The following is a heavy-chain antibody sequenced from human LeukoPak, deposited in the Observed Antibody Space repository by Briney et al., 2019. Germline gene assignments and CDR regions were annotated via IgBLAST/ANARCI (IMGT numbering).Heavy chain of an antibody. Sequence: PSETLSLTCAVYGESFSGYFWNWIRQPPGKGLEWIGEIYHSGSTNYNPSLKGRVTISVDKSKNQFSLKLSSVTAADTAVYYCARDVRYYDSSGPGDYWGQGTLVTVSS. CDR1: GESFSGYF. J-gene: IGHJ4*02. CDR2: IYHSGST. V-gene: IGHV4-34*01. CDR3: ARDVRYYDSSGPGDY. D-gene: IGHD3-22*01.